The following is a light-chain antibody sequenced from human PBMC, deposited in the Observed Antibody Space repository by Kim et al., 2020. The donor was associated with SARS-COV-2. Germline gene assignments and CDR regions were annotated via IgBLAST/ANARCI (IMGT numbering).Light chain of an antibody. V-gene: IGLV2-23*01. Sequence: QSALTQPASVSGSPGQSITISCSGTSSDVGKYNLVSWFQQHPGKAPKLMVFEDSKRPLGVSNRFSGSKSGSAASLTISGLQAEDEADYYCCSYAGTGTLVFGGGTQLTVL. J-gene: IGLJ3*02. CDR2: EDS. CDR3: CSYAGTGTLV. CDR1: SSDVGKYNL.